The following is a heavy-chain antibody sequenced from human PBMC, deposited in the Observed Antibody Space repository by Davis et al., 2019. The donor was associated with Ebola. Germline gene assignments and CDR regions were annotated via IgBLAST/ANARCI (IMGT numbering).Heavy chain of an antibody. V-gene: IGHV3-21*01. J-gene: IGHJ2*01. CDR1: GFIFSNHA. CDR3: VRDPALVVTGGGWFFGL. Sequence: PGGSLRLSCAASGFIFSNHALSWVRQTPGKGLEWVAAIGDTDNRVYYADSVKGRFTVSRDNAKNSLYLQMNSLRAEDTAVYYCVRDPALVVTGGGWFFGLWGRGTLVTVSS. CDR2: IGDTDNRV. D-gene: IGHD2-21*02.